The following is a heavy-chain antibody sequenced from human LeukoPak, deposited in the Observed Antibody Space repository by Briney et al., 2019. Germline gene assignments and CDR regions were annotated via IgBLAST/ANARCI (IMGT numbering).Heavy chain of an antibody. CDR2: ISAYNGNT. Sequence: ASVKVSCKASGYTFTSYGISWVRQAPGQGLEWMGWISAYNGNTNYAQKLQGRVTMTTDTSTSTAYMELRSLRSEDAAVYYCARDRPNYDFWSGYRSENGMDVWGQGTTVTVSS. CDR1: GYTFTSYG. J-gene: IGHJ6*02. D-gene: IGHD3-3*01. V-gene: IGHV1-18*01. CDR3: ARDRPNYDFWSGYRSENGMDV.